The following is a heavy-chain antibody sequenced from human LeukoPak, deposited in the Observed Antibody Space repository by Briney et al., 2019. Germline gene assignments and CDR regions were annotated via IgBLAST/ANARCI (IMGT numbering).Heavy chain of an antibody. J-gene: IGHJ4*02. CDR3: AKGYYGSGSYSPDY. V-gene: IGHV3-30-3*01. D-gene: IGHD3-10*01. CDR2: ISYDGNNK. Sequence: PGGSLRLSCAASGFTFTTYAMHWVRQAPGKGLEWVALISYDGNNKYYADSVKGRFTISRDISKNTLYLQMNSLRAEDTAVYYCAKGYYGSGSYSPDYWGQGTLVTVSS. CDR1: GFTFTTYA.